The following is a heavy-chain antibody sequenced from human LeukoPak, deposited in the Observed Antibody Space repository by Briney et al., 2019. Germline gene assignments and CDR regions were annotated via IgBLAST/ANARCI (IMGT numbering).Heavy chain of an antibody. CDR2: INDNEIT. J-gene: IGHJ4*02. V-gene: IGHV4-34*01. CDR1: GGSFSGHF. Sequence: SETLSLTCAVYGGSFSGHFWSWIRQPPGRGLEWIVEINDNEITNSNPTLKSRVTVSVDTSKSQFSLNLSSVTAADTAVYYCARVGPGVLDYWGQGALVTVSS. D-gene: IGHD7-27*01. CDR3: ARVGPGVLDY.